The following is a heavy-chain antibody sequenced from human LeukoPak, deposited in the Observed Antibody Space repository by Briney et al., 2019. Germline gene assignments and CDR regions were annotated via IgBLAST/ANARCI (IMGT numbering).Heavy chain of an antibody. CDR1: GYTFTGYY. Sequence: ASVKVSCKASGYTFTGYYMHWVRQAPGQGLEWMGRISPNSGGTNYAQKFQGRVTMTRDTSISTAYMELSRLRSDDTAVYYCATLENIVVVPAGWFDPWGQGTLVTVSS. D-gene: IGHD2-2*01. CDR3: ATLENIVVVPAGWFDP. J-gene: IGHJ5*02. V-gene: IGHV1-2*06. CDR2: ISPNSGGT.